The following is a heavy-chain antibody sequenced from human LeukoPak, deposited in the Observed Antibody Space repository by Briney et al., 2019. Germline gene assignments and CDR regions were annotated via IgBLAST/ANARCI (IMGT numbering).Heavy chain of an antibody. Sequence: SQTLSLTCTVSGGSISSGGYYWSWIRQHPGKGLEWIGYIYYSGSTYYNPSLKSRVTISVDTSKNQFSLKLSSVTAADTAVYYCAGTYYYGSGSYFLDGVAFDYWGQGTLVTVPS. CDR2: IYYSGST. J-gene: IGHJ4*02. D-gene: IGHD3-10*01. V-gene: IGHV4-31*03. CDR3: AGTYYYGSGSYFLDGVAFDY. CDR1: GGSISSGGYY.